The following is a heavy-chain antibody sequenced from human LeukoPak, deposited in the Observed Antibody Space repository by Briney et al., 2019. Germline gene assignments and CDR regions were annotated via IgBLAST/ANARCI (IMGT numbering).Heavy chain of an antibody. CDR3: AKAGPLLRYFDWLLDKDGGYYFDY. CDR2: ISGSGGST. J-gene: IGHJ4*02. D-gene: IGHD3-9*01. Sequence: GGSLRLSCAASGFTFSSYAMSWVRQAPGKGLEWVSAISGSGGSTYYADSVKGRFTISRDNSKNTLYLQMNSLRAEDTAVYYCAKAGPLLRYFDWLLDKDGGYYFDYWGQGTLVTVSS. CDR1: GFTFSSYA. V-gene: IGHV3-23*01.